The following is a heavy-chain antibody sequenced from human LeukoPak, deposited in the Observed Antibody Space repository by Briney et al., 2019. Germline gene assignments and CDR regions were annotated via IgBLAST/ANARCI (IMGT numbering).Heavy chain of an antibody. CDR1: GFTFSDYY. J-gene: IGHJ4*02. V-gene: IGHV3-11*04. CDR3: ARDRSAFSGYDFFDY. Sequence: GGSLRLSCAASGFTFSDYYMNWVRQAPGKGLEWVSYISNRGSTIYYADSVKGRFTISRDNAKNSLYLQMNSLRAEDTALYYCARDRSAFSGYDFFDYWGQGTLVTVSS. D-gene: IGHD5-12*01. CDR2: ISNRGSTI.